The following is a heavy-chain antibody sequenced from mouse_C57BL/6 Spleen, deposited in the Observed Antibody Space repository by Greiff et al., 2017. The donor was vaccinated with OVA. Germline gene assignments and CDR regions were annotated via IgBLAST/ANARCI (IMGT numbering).Heavy chain of an antibody. J-gene: IGHJ3*01. CDR2: ISSGGDYI. Sequence: EVQLVESGEGLVKPGGSLKLSCAASGFTFSSYAMSWVRQTPEKRLEWVAYISSGGDYIYYADTVKGRFTISRDNARNTLYLQMSSLKSEDTAMYYCTRDSNYGSSPGFAYWGQGTLVTVSA. CDR3: TRDSNYGSSPGFAY. D-gene: IGHD1-1*01. CDR1: GFTFSSYA. V-gene: IGHV5-9-1*02.